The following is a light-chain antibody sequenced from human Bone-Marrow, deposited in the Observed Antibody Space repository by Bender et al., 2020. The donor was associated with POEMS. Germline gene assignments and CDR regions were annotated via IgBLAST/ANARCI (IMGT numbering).Light chain of an antibody. CDR1: SSDVGRYDL. J-gene: IGLJ2*01. CDR2: EVT. Sequence: QSALTQPASMSGSPGQSITISCTGISSDVGRYDLVSWYQQYPDRAPKLLIYEVTKRPSDISNRFSGSKSGNTASLTISGLQAEDEAHYYCCSFTSSSTRVFGGGTKLTVL. V-gene: IGLV2-14*02. CDR3: CSFTSSSTRV.